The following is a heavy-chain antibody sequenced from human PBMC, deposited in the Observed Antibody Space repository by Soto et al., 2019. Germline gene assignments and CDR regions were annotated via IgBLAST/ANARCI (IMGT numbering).Heavy chain of an antibody. D-gene: IGHD5-18*01. Sequence: PSETLSLTCTVSGGSISGSSWSWIRRPPGKRLEYIGYIFFNGNTNYNPSLKSRVSMSVDPSKNQFSLILSSVTAADTAVNYCGRVLQLWPPHDVVDLWGQGTMVTVSS. CDR3: GRVLQLWPPHDVVDL. V-gene: IGHV4-59*01. CDR1: GGSISGSS. CDR2: IFFNGNT. J-gene: IGHJ3*01.